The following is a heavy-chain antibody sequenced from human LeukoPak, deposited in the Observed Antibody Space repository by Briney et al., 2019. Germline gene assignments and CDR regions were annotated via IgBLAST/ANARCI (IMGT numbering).Heavy chain of an antibody. J-gene: IGHJ6*02. V-gene: IGHV4-31*03. Sequence: SETLSLTCTVSGVSISSGGYYWRWIRQHPGKGLEWIGYIYYSGSTYYNPSLKSRVTISVDTSKNQFSLKLSSVTAADTAVYYCARDSGGPTVTPFYYYYYGMDVWGQGTTVTVSS. D-gene: IGHD4-17*01. CDR3: ARDSGGPTVTPFYYYYYGMDV. CDR2: IYYSGST. CDR1: GVSISSGGYY.